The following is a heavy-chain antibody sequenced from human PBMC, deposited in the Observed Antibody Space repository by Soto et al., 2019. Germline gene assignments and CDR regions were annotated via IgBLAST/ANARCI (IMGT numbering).Heavy chain of an antibody. V-gene: IGHV3-23*01. CDR2: ISGSGGST. Sequence: GSLRLSCAASGFTFSSYAMSWVRQAPGKGLEWVSAISGSGGSTYYADSVKGRFTISRDNSKNTLYLQMNSLRAEDTAVYYCAKDMGLTYYDFWSGYYYYYGMDVWGQGTTVTVSS. D-gene: IGHD3-3*01. J-gene: IGHJ6*02. CDR1: GFTFSSYA. CDR3: AKDMGLTYYDFWSGYYYYYGMDV.